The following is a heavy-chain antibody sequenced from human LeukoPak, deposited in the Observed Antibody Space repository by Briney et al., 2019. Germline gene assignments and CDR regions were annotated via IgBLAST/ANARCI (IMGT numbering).Heavy chain of an antibody. CDR2: LHPGGRT. V-gene: IGHV3-53*05. D-gene: IGHD5-12*01. J-gene: IGHJ6*02. CDR3: ARDAGGGYDSYGLDV. Sequence: SGGSLRLSCAVSGLTVNSNYMSWVRQAPGQGLEWVSLLHPGGRTYYADSVKGRFTIFRDNAESTLHLQMDSLRVEDTAVYYCARDAGGGYDSYGLDVWGQGTTVTVAS. CDR1: GLTVNSNY.